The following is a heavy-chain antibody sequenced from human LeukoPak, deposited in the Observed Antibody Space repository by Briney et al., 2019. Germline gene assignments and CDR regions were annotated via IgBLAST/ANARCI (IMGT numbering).Heavy chain of an antibody. CDR1: GASLTGGSITGYY. D-gene: IGHD3-9*01. CDR3: TARGYVDWSFDDF. V-gene: IGHV4-61*08. CDR2: IYNSANT. Sequence: PSETLSLTCAVSGASLTGGSITGYYWSWIRQSPGKGLEWIGYIYNSANTKYNPSLKSRAIISIDTSKNQFSLNLTSVTSADTAVYYCTARGYVDWSFDDFWGQGTLVTVSS. J-gene: IGHJ4*02.